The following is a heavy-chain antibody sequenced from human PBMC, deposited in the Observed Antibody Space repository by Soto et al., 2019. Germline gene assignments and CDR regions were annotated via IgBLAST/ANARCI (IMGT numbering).Heavy chain of an antibody. CDR2: IYYAGTT. CDR3: ARLGAFYQAMDP. CDR1: HGSLSPNY. D-gene: IGHD2-2*01. J-gene: IGHJ5*02. V-gene: IGHV4-59*08. Sequence: PSETLSLTCTVSHGSLSPNYWSWIRQPPGKGLEWIGYIYYAGTTTYNPSLQSRVSISLYTSNNEVSLKLTSVTAADTAVYFCARLGAFYQAMDPWGQGTLVTVSS.